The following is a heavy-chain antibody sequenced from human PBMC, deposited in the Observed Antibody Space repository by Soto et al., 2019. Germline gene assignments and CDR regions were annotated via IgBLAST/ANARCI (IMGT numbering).Heavy chain of an antibody. CDR3: ARTSMQSRGYSYGHGGMDV. D-gene: IGHD5-18*01. J-gene: IGHJ6*02. CDR1: AGTSTNY. Sequence: SETLSLTCTVSAGTSTNYWSCIRQHPGKGLEWIGYIYGSGSTYYNPSLKSRLIMSLDTSKNQLSLKLTSVTAADTAVYYCARTSMQSRGYSYGHGGMDVWGQGTTVTVSS. CDR2: IYGSGST. V-gene: IGHV4-31*03.